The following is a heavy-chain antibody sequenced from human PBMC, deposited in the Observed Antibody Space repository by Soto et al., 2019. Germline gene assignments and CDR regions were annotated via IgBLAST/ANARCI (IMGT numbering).Heavy chain of an antibody. D-gene: IGHD4-17*01. V-gene: IGHV5-51*01. J-gene: IGHJ5*02. CDR2: IYPADSDT. CDR3: ARLPVTPNWFDP. CDR1: GYNFINFW. Sequence: PGEPLKISCKASGYNFINFWIGWVSQMTGKGLEWMGIIYPADSDTRYSPSFQGQVTISADNSLTTAYLQWSSLKASDTAFYYCARLPVTPNWFDPWGQGTLVTVSS.